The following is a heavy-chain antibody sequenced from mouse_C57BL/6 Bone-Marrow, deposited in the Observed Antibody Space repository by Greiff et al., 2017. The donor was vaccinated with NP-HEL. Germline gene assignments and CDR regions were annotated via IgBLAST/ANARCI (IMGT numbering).Heavy chain of an antibody. CDR2: ISSGGSYT. V-gene: IGHV5-6*02. CDR3: ARRVYAMDY. Sequence: DVKLQESGGDLVKPGGSLKLSCAASGFTFSSYGMSWVRQTPDKRLEWVATISSGGSYTYYPDSVKGRFTISRDNAKNTLYLQMSSLKSEDTAMYYCARRVYAMDYWGQGTSVTVSS. CDR1: GFTFSSYG. J-gene: IGHJ4*01.